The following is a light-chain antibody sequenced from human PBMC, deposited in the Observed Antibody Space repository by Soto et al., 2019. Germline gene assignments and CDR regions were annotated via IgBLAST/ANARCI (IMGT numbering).Light chain of an antibody. Sequence: QSVLTQPPSVSAAPGQKGTISCSGSSSNIGHNYVSWYQQLPGTAPKLLIYENNKRPSGIPDRFSGSKSGTSATLGITGLQTGDEADYYCGTWDSSLSAVFGGGTKLTVL. J-gene: IGLJ3*02. CDR1: SSNIGHNY. V-gene: IGLV1-51*02. CDR3: GTWDSSLSAV. CDR2: ENN.